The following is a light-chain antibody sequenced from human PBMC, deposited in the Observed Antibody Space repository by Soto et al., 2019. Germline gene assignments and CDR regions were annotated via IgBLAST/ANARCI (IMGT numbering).Light chain of an antibody. CDR3: QQYDNWPRT. V-gene: IGKV3-15*01. CDR2: GAS. Sequence: DIVMTQSPCTLSVSPGERATLSCRASQSVSSNLAWYQQKPGRAPRLLIYGASTRATGVPGRFGGSASGTEFTLTISSLQSEDFAIYYCQQYDNWPRTFGQGTKVEIK. J-gene: IGKJ1*01. CDR1: QSVSSN.